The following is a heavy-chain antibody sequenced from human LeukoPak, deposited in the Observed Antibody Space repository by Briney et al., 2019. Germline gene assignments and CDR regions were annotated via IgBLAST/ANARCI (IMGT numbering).Heavy chain of an antibody. CDR3: ARVADSSSWLYYFDY. CDR1: GYTFTSYG. V-gene: IGHV1-18*01. J-gene: IGHJ4*02. CDR2: ISAYNGNT. Sequence: GASVMVSCKASGYTFTSYGISWVRQAPGQGLEWMGWISAYNGNTNYAQKLQGRVTMTTDTSTSTAYMELRSLRSEDTAVYYCARVADSSSWLYYFDYWGQGTLVTVSS. D-gene: IGHD6-13*01.